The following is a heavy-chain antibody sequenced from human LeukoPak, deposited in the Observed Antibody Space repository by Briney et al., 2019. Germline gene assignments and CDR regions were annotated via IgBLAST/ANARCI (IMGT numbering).Heavy chain of an antibody. CDR3: ARDKRHSYGRYFAH. CDR2: MQSTGNS. D-gene: IGHD5-18*01. J-gene: IGHJ4*02. CDR1: GDPISTYH. Sequence: SETLSLTCSVFGDPISTYHWNWIRKPLGKGLEWIAYMQSTGNSQYNPSLKSRVAMSVDTSKNQVVLNLSSVTAADTAVYYCARDKRHSYGRYFAHWGQGMLVTVSS. V-gene: IGHV4-59*01.